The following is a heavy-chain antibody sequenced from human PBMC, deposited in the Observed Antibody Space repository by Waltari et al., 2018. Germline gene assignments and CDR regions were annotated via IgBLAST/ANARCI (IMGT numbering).Heavy chain of an antibody. J-gene: IGHJ6*03. V-gene: IGHV4-34*01. Sequence: QVQLQQWGAGLLKPSETLSLTCAVYGGSFSGYYWSWIRQPPGKGLEWIGEINHSRSTNYNPALKGRVTISVDTSKNQFSLKLSSVTAADTAVYYCAREVPGYYYYYMDVWGKGTTVTISS. D-gene: IGHD2-2*01. CDR1: GGSFSGYY. CDR3: AREVPGYYYYYMDV. CDR2: INHSRST.